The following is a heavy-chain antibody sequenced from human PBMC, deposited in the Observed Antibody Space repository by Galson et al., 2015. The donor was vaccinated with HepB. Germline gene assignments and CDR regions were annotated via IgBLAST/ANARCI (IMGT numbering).Heavy chain of an antibody. CDR3: VRDGGYYWFDS. V-gene: IGHV3-74*01. CDR1: GFTFSNYS. CDR2: INTDGSST. Sequence: ALRLSCASSGFTFSNYSNHWVRQAPGKGLVWVSRINTDGSSTTYADSVKGRFTVSRDNAKNTLYLQMNSLRVEDTALYYCVRDGGYYWFDSWGQGTLVTVSS. J-gene: IGHJ5*01. D-gene: IGHD2-21*01.